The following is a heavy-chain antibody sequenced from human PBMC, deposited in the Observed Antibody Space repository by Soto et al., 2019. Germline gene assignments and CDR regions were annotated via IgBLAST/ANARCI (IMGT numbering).Heavy chain of an antibody. V-gene: IGHV3-21*01. D-gene: IGHD5-18*01. Sequence: EVQLVESGGGLVKPGGSLRLSCAASGFTFSSYSMNWVRQAPGKGLEWVSSISSSSSYIYYADSVKGGFTISRDNAKNSLYRQMNSLRAEDTAVYYCARDQPGYSYGYGLGYWCQGTLVTVSS. CDR1: GFTFSSYS. J-gene: IGHJ4*02. CDR3: ARDQPGYSYGYGLGY. CDR2: ISSSSSYI.